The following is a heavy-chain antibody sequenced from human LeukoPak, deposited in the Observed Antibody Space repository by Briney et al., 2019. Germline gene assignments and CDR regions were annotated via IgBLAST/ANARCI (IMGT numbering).Heavy chain of an antibody. Sequence: ASVKVSCKASGYTFANYDINWVRQASGQGLEWMGIINPSGGSTSYAQKFQGRVTMTRDMSTSTVYMELSSLRSEDTAVYYCARGRITMVRGVIIRTPLFDYWGQGTLVTVSS. V-gene: IGHV1-46*01. D-gene: IGHD3-10*01. J-gene: IGHJ4*02. CDR3: ARGRITMVRGVIIRTPLFDY. CDR2: INPSGGST. CDR1: GYTFANYD.